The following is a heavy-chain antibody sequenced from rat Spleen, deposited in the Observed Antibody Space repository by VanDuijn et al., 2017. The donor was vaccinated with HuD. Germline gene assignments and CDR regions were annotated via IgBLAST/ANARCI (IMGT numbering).Heavy chain of an antibody. CDR3: VREDAGVNY. CDR1: GFNFKDYW. Sequence: EVKLVESGGGLVQPGRSFKLSCAASGFNFKDYWMGWVRQAPGKGLEWIGEINKDSSIIKYSPSLKDQFTISRDNAQDTLYLQKSKLGSEDTAIYYCVREDAGVNYWGQGVMVTVSS. D-gene: IGHD1-4*01. CDR2: INKDSSII. V-gene: IGHV4-2*01. J-gene: IGHJ2*01.